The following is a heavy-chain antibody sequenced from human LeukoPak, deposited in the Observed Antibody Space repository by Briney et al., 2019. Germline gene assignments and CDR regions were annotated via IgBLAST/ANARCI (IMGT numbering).Heavy chain of an antibody. J-gene: IGHJ4*02. D-gene: IGHD3-10*01. V-gene: IGHV3-23*01. CDR3: ARRGYGSGSYYFDY. CDR2: ISNSGGST. CDR1: GFTFTTYA. Sequence: GGSLRLSCAASGFTFTTYAMSWVSQAPGRGLEWVSAISNSGGSTYYADSVKGRFTISRDNSKNTLYLQINSLRAEDTAIYYCARRGYGSGSYYFDYWGQGTLVTVSS.